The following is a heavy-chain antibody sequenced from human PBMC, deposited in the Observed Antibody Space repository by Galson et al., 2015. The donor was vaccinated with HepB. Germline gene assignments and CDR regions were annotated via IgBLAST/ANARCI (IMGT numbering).Heavy chain of an antibody. CDR3: PRDQGYGDWNYFGMDV. J-gene: IGHJ6*02. CDR1: GFNFNSYA. V-gene: IGHV3-30*04. D-gene: IGHD4-17*01. Sequence: SLRLSCAASGFNFNSYAMHWVRQAPGKGLEWVAVISYDGSNKYYADSVKVRFTISRDKSKNTLYLQMNNLRSEDTAVYYCPRDQGYGDWNYFGMDVWGQGTVVTVSS. CDR2: ISYDGSNK.